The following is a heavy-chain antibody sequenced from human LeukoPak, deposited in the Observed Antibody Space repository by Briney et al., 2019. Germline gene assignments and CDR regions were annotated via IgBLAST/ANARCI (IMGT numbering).Heavy chain of an antibody. CDR3: AKGVKSGIAAAVQNYYYGMDV. V-gene: IGHV3-23*01. Sequence: PGGSLRLSCAASGFTFSSYAMSWVCQAPGKGLEWVSAISGSGGSTYYADSVKGRFTISRDNSKNTLYLQMNSLRAEDTAVYYCAKGVKSGIAAAVQNYYYGMDVWGQGTTVTVSS. D-gene: IGHD6-13*01. CDR2: ISGSGGST. CDR1: GFTFSSYA. J-gene: IGHJ6*02.